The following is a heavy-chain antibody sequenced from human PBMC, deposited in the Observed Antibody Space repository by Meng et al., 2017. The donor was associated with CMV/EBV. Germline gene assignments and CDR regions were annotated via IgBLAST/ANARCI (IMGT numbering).Heavy chain of an antibody. CDR2: IYYSGST. J-gene: IGHJ6*02. Sequence: SETLSLTCTVSGGSVSSGNYYWSWIRQPPGKGLEWIGYIYYSGSTNYNPSLKSRVTISVDTSKNQFSLKLSSVTAADTAVYYWARGCIKHRVVVVPAAIWGCGYGMDVWGQGTTVTVSS. D-gene: IGHD2-2*01. CDR1: GGSVSSGNYY. V-gene: IGHV4-61*01. CDR3: ARGCIKHRVVVVPAAIWGCGYGMDV.